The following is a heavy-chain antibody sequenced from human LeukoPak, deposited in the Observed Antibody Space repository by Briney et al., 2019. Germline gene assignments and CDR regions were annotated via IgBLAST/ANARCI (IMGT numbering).Heavy chain of an antibody. CDR1: GFTFSSYS. CDR2: ISSSSSYI. D-gene: IGHD3-22*01. Sequence: GGSLRLSCAASGFTFSSYSMNWVRQAPGKGLEWVSSISSSSSYIYYADSVKGRFTISRDNAKNSPYLQMNSLRAEDTAVYYCARKPSSDDAFDIWGQGTMVTVSS. CDR3: ARKPSSDDAFDI. V-gene: IGHV3-21*01. J-gene: IGHJ3*02.